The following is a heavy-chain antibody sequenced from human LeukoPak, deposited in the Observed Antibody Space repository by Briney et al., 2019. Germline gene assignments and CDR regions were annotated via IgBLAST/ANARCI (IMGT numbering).Heavy chain of an antibody. J-gene: IGHJ3*02. CDR1: GFTFRNYG. V-gene: IGHV3-30*18. D-gene: IGHD3-9*01. CDR2: ISYDGSNK. Sequence: GGSLRLSCAASGFTFRNYGMHWVRQAPGKGLDWAAVISYDGSNKYYADSVKGRFTISRDNSKNTLYLQMNSLRAEDTAVYYCAKVRYFGPSAFDIWGQGTMVTVSS. CDR3: AKVRYFGPSAFDI.